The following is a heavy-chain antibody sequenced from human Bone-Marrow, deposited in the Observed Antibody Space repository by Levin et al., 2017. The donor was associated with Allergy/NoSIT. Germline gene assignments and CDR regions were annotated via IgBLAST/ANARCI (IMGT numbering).Heavy chain of an antibody. D-gene: IGHD2-2*01. CDR2: ISTTSAYF. Sequence: PSETLSLTCAASGFTFSHYNMNWVRQAPGKGLEWVSFISTTSAYFYYADSVKGRFTISRDNAKNSLYLEMNSLRAEDTSLYYCTRGSYCTRTNCSNPDYYGMDVWGQGTTVIVSS. V-gene: IGHV3-21*01. CDR3: TRGSYCTRTNCSNPDYYGMDV. CDR1: GFTFSHYN. J-gene: IGHJ6*02.